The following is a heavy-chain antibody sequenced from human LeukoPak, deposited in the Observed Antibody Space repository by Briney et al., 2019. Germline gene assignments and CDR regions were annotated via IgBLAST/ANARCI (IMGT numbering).Heavy chain of an antibody. CDR2: ISGGGDSA. D-gene: IGHD1-26*01. J-gene: IGHJ4*02. Sequence: PGGSLRLSCAASGLTFSSYAMSWVRQAPGKGLEWVSSISGGGDSAYYADSVKGRFTISRDNSKNTLSLQMSSLRAEDTAVYFCAKALGIHYFDHWGQGALVSVSS. V-gene: IGHV3-23*01. CDR1: GLTFSSYA. CDR3: AKALGIHYFDH.